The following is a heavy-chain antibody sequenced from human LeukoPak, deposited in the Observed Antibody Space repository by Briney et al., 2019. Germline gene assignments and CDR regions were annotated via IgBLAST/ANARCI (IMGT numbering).Heavy chain of an antibody. J-gene: IGHJ5*02. V-gene: IGHV4-39*01. D-gene: IGHD5-18*01. CDR2: IYYSGST. CDR1: GGSVSSSSYY. CDR3: ARHPPYGYFSGGDWFDP. Sequence: SETLSLTCTVSGGSVSSSSYYWGWIRPPPGKGLEWIGSIYYSGSTYYNPSLKSRATISVDTSKNQFSLKLSSVTAADTAVCCCARHPPYGYFSGGDWFDPWGQGTLVTVSS.